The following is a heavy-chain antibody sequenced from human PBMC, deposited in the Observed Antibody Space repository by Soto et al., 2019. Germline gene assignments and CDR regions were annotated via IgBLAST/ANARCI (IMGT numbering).Heavy chain of an antibody. CDR2: INHSGST. J-gene: IGHJ4*02. D-gene: IGHD6-6*01. Sequence: SETRDLGWAVYRGSVSRYFWSWIRQPPGKGLEWIGEINHSGSTNYNPSLKSRVTISVDTSKNQFSLKLSSVTAADTAVYYCARQLRSPYQYSSSSAADYWGQGTLVTVSS. V-gene: IGHV4-34*01. CDR3: ARQLRSPYQYSSSSAADY. CDR1: RGSVSRYF.